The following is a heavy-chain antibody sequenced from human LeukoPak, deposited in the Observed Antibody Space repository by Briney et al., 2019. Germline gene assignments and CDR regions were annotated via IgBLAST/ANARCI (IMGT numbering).Heavy chain of an antibody. CDR1: GGSISSSSYY. J-gene: IGHJ5*02. CDR3: ARRMVRGYCSGGSCYNWFDP. Sequence: SETLSLTCTASGGSISSSSYYWGWIRQPPGKGLEWIGNIYYSWSTYYNPSLKSRVTISVVTSKDQFSMKLTSVTAADTAVYYCARRMVRGYCSGGSCYNWFDPWGQGTLVTVSS. D-gene: IGHD2-15*01. V-gene: IGHV4-39*01. CDR2: IYYSWST.